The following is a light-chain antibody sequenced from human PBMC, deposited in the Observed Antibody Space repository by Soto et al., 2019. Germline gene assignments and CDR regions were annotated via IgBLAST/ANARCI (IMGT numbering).Light chain of an antibody. CDR2: DVS. CDR1: SSDVGGYNY. V-gene: IGLV2-14*03. J-gene: IGLJ1*01. CDR3: SSYISTSTLNV. Sequence: QSALTQPASVSGSPGHSITISCSGTSSDVGGYNYVSWYQQHPGKAPKLMIYDVSNRPSGVSNRFSGSKSGNTASLTISGLQAEDEADDYCSSYISTSTLNVFGTGTKVTVL.